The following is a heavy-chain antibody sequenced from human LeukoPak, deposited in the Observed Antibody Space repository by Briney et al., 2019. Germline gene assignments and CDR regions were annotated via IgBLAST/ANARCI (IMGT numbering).Heavy chain of an antibody. Sequence: ASVKVSCKASGYTFSGYYIHWGRQAPGQGLEWMGWINPNTGGTKYAQRFQDRVTMTRDTSISTAYMEVSRLRYDDTAVYYCARREQWLVGDDYWGQGTLVTVSS. V-gene: IGHV1-2*02. CDR3: ARREQWLVGDDY. J-gene: IGHJ4*02. D-gene: IGHD6-19*01. CDR2: INPNTGGT. CDR1: GYTFSGYY.